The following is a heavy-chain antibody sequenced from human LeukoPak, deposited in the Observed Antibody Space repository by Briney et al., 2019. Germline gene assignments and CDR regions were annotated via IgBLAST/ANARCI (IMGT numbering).Heavy chain of an antibody. CDR1: GGSISSSFYY. CDR3: ARDLSGWKEEAFDI. Sequence: SETLSLTCTVSGGSISSSFYYWGWIRQPPGKGLEWIGSIYYGGSTYYNPSLKSRVTISVDTSKNQFSLKLSSVTAADTAVYYCARDLSGWKEEAFDIWGQGTMVTVSS. CDR2: IYYGGST. V-gene: IGHV4-39*07. D-gene: IGHD6-19*01. J-gene: IGHJ3*02.